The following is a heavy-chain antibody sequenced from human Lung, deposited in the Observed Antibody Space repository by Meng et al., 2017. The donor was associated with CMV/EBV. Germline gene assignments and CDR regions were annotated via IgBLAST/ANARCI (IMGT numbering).Heavy chain of an antibody. CDR1: GFNFKSYG. J-gene: IGHJ5*01. D-gene: IGHD2-15*01. CDR2: IRYDGSNK. CDR3: AKSSNSVPRWFDS. Sequence: GGXXRLSCAASGFNFKSYGMHWVRQAPGKGLEWVAFIRYDGSNKNYEESVKGRFTISRDNSKNTLYLQMNSLTVEDTALYYCAKSSNSVPRWFDSWCQGALVTVSS. V-gene: IGHV3-30*02.